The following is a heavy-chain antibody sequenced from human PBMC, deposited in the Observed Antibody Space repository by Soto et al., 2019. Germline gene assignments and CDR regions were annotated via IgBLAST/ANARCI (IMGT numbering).Heavy chain of an antibody. D-gene: IGHD3-10*01. CDR3: AKDHRIWGRLVEYMDV. CDR1: VFTFSSYA. J-gene: IGHJ6*02. V-gene: IGHV3-23*01. CDR2: ISGSGVST. Sequence: GWSLRLSCASSVFTFSSYALGWVRQAPGRGLECVSAISGSGVSTFYADSVKGRFTISRDTSKNTLYLQMNTLTAEDTAVYYCAKDHRIWGRLVEYMDVWGQGTTVTVS.